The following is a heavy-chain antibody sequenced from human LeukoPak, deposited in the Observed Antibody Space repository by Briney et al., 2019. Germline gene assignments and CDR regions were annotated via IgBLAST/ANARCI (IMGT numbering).Heavy chain of an antibody. D-gene: IGHD5-24*01. V-gene: IGHV1-2*02. CDR1: GYTFTGYY. CDR2: INPNSGGT. Sequence: ASVTVSCKASGYTFTGYYMHWVRQAPGQGLEWMGWINPNSGGTNYAQKFQGRVTMTRDTSISTAYMELSRLRSDDTAVYYCARVGYGRWLQSRNWFDPWGQGTLVTVSS. CDR3: ARVGYGRWLQSRNWFDP. J-gene: IGHJ5*02.